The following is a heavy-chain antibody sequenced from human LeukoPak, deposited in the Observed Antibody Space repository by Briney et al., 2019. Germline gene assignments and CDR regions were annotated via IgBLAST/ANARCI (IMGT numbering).Heavy chain of an antibody. CDR1: RFTFSNYW. V-gene: IGHV3-7*01. D-gene: IGHD1-26*01. Sequence: GGFLRLSCAASRFTFSNYWMTWVRQAPGKGLEWVATLNQDGTEKYYVDSVVGRFTISRDNAKTLLYLHMDSLRPEDTAVYYCAKSGGFFDTWGQGTLVTVSS. CDR2: LNQDGTEK. J-gene: IGHJ4*02. CDR3: AKSGGFFDT.